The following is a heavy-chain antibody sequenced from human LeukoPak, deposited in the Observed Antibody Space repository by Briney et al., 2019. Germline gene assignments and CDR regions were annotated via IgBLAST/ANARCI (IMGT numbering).Heavy chain of an antibody. V-gene: IGHV3-48*01. D-gene: IGHD2-2*01. CDR3: ARSCSSTSCYFFYYMDV. J-gene: IGHJ6*03. CDR1: GFTFSNYS. CDR2: ISSSSSTI. Sequence: GGSLRLSCAASGFTFSNYSMNWVRQAPGKGLEWVSYISSSSSTIYYAGSVKGRFTISRDNAKNSLYLQMNSLRAEDTAVYYCARSCSSTSCYFFYYMDVWGKGTTVTVSS.